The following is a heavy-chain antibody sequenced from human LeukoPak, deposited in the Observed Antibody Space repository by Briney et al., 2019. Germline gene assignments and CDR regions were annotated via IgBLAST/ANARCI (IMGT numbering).Heavy chain of an antibody. CDR2: VIPILGIA. J-gene: IGHJ3*02. CDR1: GGTFSSYA. Sequence: SVKVSCKASGGTFSSYAISWVRQAPGQGLEWMGRVIPILGIANYAQKFQGRVTITADKSTSTAYMELSSLRSEDTAVYYCAREFPPPVPFDAFDIWGQGTMVTVSS. D-gene: IGHD6-6*01. V-gene: IGHV1-69*04. CDR3: AREFPPPVPFDAFDI.